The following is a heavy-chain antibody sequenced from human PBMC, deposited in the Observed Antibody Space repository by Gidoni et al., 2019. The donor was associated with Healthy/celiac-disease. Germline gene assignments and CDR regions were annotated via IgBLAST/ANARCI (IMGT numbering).Heavy chain of an antibody. CDR1: GFDFRSYA. Sequence: EVPLLESGGGLVQPGGSMRLSCAASGFDFRSYAMSWVRQAPGKGLEWGSASGGIGGSTYYADSMKGRFTITRNNSKNTLYLQMNRLRAEDTAVYYCAKDLRYYYDSSGYGGAFDIWGQGTMVTVSS. CDR2: SGGIGGST. V-gene: IGHV3-23*01. D-gene: IGHD3-22*01. CDR3: AKDLRYYYDSSGYGGAFDI. J-gene: IGHJ3*02.